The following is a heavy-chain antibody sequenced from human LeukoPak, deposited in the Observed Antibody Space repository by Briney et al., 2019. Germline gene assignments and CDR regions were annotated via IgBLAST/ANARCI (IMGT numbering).Heavy chain of an antibody. V-gene: IGHV3-23*01. CDR3: AKVLRYFDWLSVFDY. CDR2: ISGSGGST. Sequence: GGSLRLSCAASGFTFTSHAMSWVRQAPGKGLEWVSAISGSGGSTYYADSVKGRFTISRDNSKNTLYLQMNSLRAEDTAVYYCAKVLRYFDWLSVFDYWGQGTLVTVSS. CDR1: GFTFTSHA. J-gene: IGHJ4*02. D-gene: IGHD3-9*01.